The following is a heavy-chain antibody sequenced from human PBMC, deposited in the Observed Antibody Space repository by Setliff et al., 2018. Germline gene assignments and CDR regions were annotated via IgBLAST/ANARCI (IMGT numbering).Heavy chain of an antibody. V-gene: IGHV4-34*01. Sequence: SETLSLTCAAYGGTFSDYYWTWIRQPPGKGLEWVGEINHRGSTNYNPSLKSRVTISVDTSRDQFSLKLNSMTTADTAVYYCARGGTYRYFDYWGQGTLVTVSS. CDR1: GGTFSDYY. CDR3: ARGGTYRYFDY. J-gene: IGHJ4*02. CDR2: INHRGST.